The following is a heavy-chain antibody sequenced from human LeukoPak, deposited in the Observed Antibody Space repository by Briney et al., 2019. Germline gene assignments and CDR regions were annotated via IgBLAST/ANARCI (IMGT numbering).Heavy chain of an antibody. J-gene: IGHJ6*02. V-gene: IGHV4-34*01. CDR1: GGSFRGYY. CDR3: ARGPFAPDV. Sequence: LSLTCGVYGGSFRGYYWSWIRQPPGKGLEWIGDINYSGITNYNPSLKSRVTISPDTSKNQFSLKVTSVTAADTAVYYCARGPFAPDVWGQGTTVTVSS. CDR2: INYSGIT.